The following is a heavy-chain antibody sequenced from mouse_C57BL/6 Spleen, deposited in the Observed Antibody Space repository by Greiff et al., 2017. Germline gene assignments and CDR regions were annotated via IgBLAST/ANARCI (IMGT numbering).Heavy chain of an antibody. CDR1: GYTFTDYY. J-gene: IGHJ4*01. CDR2: INPNNGGT. V-gene: IGHV1-26*01. Sequence: EVQLQQSGPELVKPGASVKISCKASGYTFTDYYMNWVKQSHGKSLEWIGDINPNNGGTSYNQKFKGKATLTVDKSSSTAYMELRSLTSEDSAVYYCARYVGYYRNAMDYWGQGTSVTVSS. D-gene: IGHD2-3*01. CDR3: ARYVGYYRNAMDY.